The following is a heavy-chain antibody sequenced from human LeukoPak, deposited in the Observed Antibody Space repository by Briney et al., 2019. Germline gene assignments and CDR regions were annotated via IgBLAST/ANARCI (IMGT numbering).Heavy chain of an antibody. V-gene: IGHV1-2*02. CDR2: INPNSGGT. J-gene: IGHJ6*02. CDR3: ARELGPLWFGELYNYYYGMDV. CDR1: GYSFTGYY. D-gene: IGHD3-10*01. Sequence: ASVKVSCKASGYSFTGYYMHWVRQAPGQGLEWMGWINPNSGGTNYAQKFQGRVTMTRDTSISTAYMELSRLRSDDTAVYYCARELGPLWFGELYNYYYGMDVWGQGTTVTVSS.